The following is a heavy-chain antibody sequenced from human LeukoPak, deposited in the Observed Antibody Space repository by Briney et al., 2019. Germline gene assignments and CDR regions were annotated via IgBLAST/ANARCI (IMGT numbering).Heavy chain of an antibody. CDR2: INDGGRT. CDR1: GGSFSGYY. Sequence: SETLSLTCAVYGGSFSGYYWTWIRQPPGKGLEWIGEINDGGRTNYNPSLKSRVTISVDTSKNQFSLKLSSVTAADTAVYYCATHYYDSSGYYWQFDYWGQGTLVTVSS. D-gene: IGHD3-22*01. V-gene: IGHV4-34*01. J-gene: IGHJ4*02. CDR3: ATHYYDSSGYYWQFDY.